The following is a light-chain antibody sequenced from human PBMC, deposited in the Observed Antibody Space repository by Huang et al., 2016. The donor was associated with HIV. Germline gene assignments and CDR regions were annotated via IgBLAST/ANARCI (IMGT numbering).Light chain of an antibody. V-gene: IGKV3-15*01. CDR1: QNINTN. Sequence: EIVMTQSPGTLSVAPGERATLSCRASQNINTNLAWFQQKPGQAPRLLIYAASTRTADFPARFSGSGSRTEFTLTISSLQSEDIAVYYYQQYNDWPRSFGQGTKVEIK. J-gene: IGKJ1*01. CDR3: QQYNDWPRS. CDR2: AAS.